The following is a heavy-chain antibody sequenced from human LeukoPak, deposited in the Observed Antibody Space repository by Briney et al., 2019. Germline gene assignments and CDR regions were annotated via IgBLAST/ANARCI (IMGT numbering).Heavy chain of an antibody. D-gene: IGHD2-15*01. CDR2: INHSGNT. V-gene: IGHV4-34*01. J-gene: IGHJ4*02. CDR3: ARGTVNYCSGGSCSLYYFDY. Sequence: SETLSLTCAVYGGSFSDYYWSWIRQPPGKGLEWLGEINHSGNTDYNPSLKSRVTISVDTSKNQFSLKLTSVTAADTAVYYCARGTVNYCSGGSCSLYYFDYWGQGTLVTVSS. CDR1: GGSFSDYY.